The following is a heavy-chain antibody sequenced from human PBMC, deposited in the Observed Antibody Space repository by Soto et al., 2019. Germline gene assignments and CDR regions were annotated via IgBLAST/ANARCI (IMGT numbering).Heavy chain of an antibody. Sequence: SVKVSWKAAGYAFTNFGISWVRQAPGQGLEWMGRIIPIIGIINYAQKFQGRVTISADKFTGTAYMELTGLRSDDTAVYYCAGDPDSHYNDSHASSYPWGQGTLVTVSS. CDR1: GYAFTNFG. CDR3: AGDPDSHYNDSHASSYP. CDR2: IIPIIGII. J-gene: IGHJ5*02. D-gene: IGHD4-4*01. V-gene: IGHV1-69*04.